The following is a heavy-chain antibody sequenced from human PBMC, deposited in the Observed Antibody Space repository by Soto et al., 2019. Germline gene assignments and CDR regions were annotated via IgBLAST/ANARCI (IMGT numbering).Heavy chain of an antibody. CDR2: IKSKTDGGTT. Sequence: EVQLVESGGGLVKPGGSLRLSCAASGFTFSNAWMNWVRQAPGKGLEWVGRIKSKTDGGTTDYAAPVKGRFTISRDDSKNTLYLQMNSLKTEDTAVYYCSRLHCSSTSCPLYWGQGTPVTVSS. J-gene: IGHJ4*02. CDR3: SRLHCSSTSCPLY. D-gene: IGHD2-2*01. V-gene: IGHV3-15*07. CDR1: GFTFSNAW.